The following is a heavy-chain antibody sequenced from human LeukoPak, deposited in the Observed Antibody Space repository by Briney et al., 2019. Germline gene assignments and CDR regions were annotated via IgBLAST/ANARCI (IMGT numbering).Heavy chain of an antibody. CDR1: GYTFTSYY. Sequence: ASVKISCKASGYTFTSYYMHWVRHAPGHGLEWMGVVHPSGGSTSYAQKFHGRVTMTTDTSTSTVYIELTSLRSDDTAVLYCVRMGRDDVMVTNYFEYWGQGTLVTVSS. J-gene: IGHJ4*02. CDR3: VRMGRDDVMVTNYFEY. D-gene: IGHD5-18*01. V-gene: IGHV1-46*01. CDR2: VHPSGGST.